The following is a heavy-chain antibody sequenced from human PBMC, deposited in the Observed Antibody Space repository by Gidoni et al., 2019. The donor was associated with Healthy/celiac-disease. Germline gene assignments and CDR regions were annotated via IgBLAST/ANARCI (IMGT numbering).Heavy chain of an antibody. CDR2: IYYSGST. V-gene: IGHV4-39*01. CDR3: ARRPLVAAVDI. Sequence: QLQLQESGPGLVKPSETLSLTCTVSAGSISSSSYHWGWFRQPPGKGLEWIGSIYYSGSTYYNPSLKSRVTISVDTSKNQFSLKLSSVTAADTAVYYCARRPLVAAVDIWGQGTMVTVSS. J-gene: IGHJ3*02. D-gene: IGHD2-15*01. CDR1: AGSISSSSYH.